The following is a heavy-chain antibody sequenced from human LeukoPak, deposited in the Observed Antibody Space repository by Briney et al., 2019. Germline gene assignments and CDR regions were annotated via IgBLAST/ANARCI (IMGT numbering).Heavy chain of an antibody. J-gene: IGHJ4*02. D-gene: IGHD5-12*01. CDR2: ISNSGYSA. CDR3: AKASSDYDKFPFFDY. Sequence: QSGGSLRLSCAASGFTFSSYAMSWVRQAPGKGLEWVSGISNSGYSAFYADSVKGRFTISRDSPKKTLYLQMDSLRAEDAAVYYCAKASSDYDKFPFFDYWGQGTPVTVSS. CDR1: GFTFSSYA. V-gene: IGHV3-23*01.